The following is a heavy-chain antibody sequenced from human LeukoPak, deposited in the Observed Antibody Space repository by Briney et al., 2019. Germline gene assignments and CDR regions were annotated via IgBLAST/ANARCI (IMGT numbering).Heavy chain of an antibody. V-gene: IGHV1-18*01. CDR3: ARDSYDILTGYDYYGMDV. CDR1: GYTFTSYG. J-gene: IGHJ6*02. Sequence: GASVKVSCKASGYTFTSYGISWVRQAHGQGLEWMGWISAYNGNTNYAQKLQGRVTMTTDTSTSTAYMELRSLRSDDTAVYYCARDSYDILTGYDYYGMDVWGQGTTVTVS. CDR2: ISAYNGNT. D-gene: IGHD3-9*01.